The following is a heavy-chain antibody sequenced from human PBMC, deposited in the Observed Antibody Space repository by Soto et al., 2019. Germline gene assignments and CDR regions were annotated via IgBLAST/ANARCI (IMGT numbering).Heavy chain of an antibody. V-gene: IGHV1-3*01. D-gene: IGHD3-3*01. CDR3: ARPSIFWSRYSFDY. J-gene: IGHJ4*02. CDR1: GYTFTSYA. Sequence: QVQLVQSGAEVKKPGASVKVSCKASGYTFTSYAMHWVRQAPGQRLEWMGWINAGNGNKKYSQKFQGRYTITRDTSSSTGYIELSSLRSEDTAVYYCARPSIFWSRYSFDYCCQGTLVTVSS. CDR2: INAGNGNK.